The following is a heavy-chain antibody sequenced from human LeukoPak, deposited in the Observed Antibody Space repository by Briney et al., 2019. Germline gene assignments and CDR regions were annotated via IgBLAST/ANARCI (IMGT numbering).Heavy chain of an antibody. D-gene: IGHD1-14*01. J-gene: IGHJ6*03. CDR2: INHSGST. CDR3: ARSRKYYMDV. Sequence: PSETLSLTCAVYGGSFSGYYWSWIRQPPGKGLEWIGEINHSGSTNYNPSLKSRVTISVDTSKNQFSLKLSSVTAADTSVYYCARSRKYYMDVWGKGTTVTASS. CDR1: GGSFSGYY. V-gene: IGHV4-34*01.